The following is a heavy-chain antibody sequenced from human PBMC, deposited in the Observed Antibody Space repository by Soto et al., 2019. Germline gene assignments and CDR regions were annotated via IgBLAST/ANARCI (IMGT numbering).Heavy chain of an antibody. J-gene: IGHJ4*02. Sequence: GGSLRLSCAASGFTFSTYWMGWVRQAPGKGLEWVANISPDGSGTYYVDSMKGRFTLSRDNSKNTLYLQMNSLRAEDTAVYYCARGYDSSGFYYDYWGQGTLVTVSS. CDR2: ISPDGSGT. D-gene: IGHD3-22*01. CDR3: ARGYDSSGFYYDY. V-gene: IGHV3-7*02. CDR1: GFTFSTYW.